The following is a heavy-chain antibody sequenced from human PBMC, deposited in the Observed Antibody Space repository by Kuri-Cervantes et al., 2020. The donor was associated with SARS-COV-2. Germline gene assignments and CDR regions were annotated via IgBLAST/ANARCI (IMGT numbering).Heavy chain of an antibody. CDR3: ARGRLVGATHWFDP. D-gene: IGHD1-26*01. J-gene: IGHJ5*02. Sequence: SETLSLTCTVSGGSISSSNYYLGWIRQPPGKGLEWVGSIHYSGCTYYYPSLKSRVTISVDTSKNQSCLELSSVTAADTAVYYCARGRLVGATHWFDPWGQGTLVTVSS. CDR2: IHYSGCT. CDR1: GGSISSSNYY. V-gene: IGHV4-39*07.